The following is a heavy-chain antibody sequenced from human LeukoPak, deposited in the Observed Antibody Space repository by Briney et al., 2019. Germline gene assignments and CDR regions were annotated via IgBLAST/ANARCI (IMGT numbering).Heavy chain of an antibody. CDR2: ISSSGDTM. Sequence: GGSLRLSCAASGFTFSSYEMNWVRQAPGKGLEWVSYISSSGDTMYYADSVRGRFTISRGNAKNSLYLQMNSLRAEDTAVYYCARALVVYYYMDVWGQGTTVTVSS. D-gene: IGHD2-15*01. J-gene: IGHJ6*02. V-gene: IGHV3-48*03. CDR3: ARALVVYYYMDV. CDR1: GFTFSSYE.